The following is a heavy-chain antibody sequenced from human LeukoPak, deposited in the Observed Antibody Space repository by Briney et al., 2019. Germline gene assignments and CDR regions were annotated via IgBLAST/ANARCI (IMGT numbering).Heavy chain of an antibody. CDR3: ARDIMDSSSSVLGFDY. V-gene: IGHV1-46*01. CDR2: INPSGGST. J-gene: IGHJ4*02. D-gene: IGHD6-6*01. CDR1: GHTFTSYY. Sequence: ASVKVSCKASGHTFTSYYMHWVRQAPGQGLEWMGIINPSGGSTSYAQKFQGRVTMTRDTSTSTVYMELSSLRSEDTAVYYCARDIMDSSSSVLGFDYWGQGTLVTVSS.